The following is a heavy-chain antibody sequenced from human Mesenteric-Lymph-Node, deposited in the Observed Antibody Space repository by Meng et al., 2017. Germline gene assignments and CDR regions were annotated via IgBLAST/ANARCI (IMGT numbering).Heavy chain of an antibody. V-gene: IGHV4-31*03. J-gene: IGHJ4*02. CDR3: ARQYYYDSSGYYYYFDY. CDR2: IYYSGST. CDR1: GGSISSGGYY. Sequence: QVQPQQWGAGLLTPSETLSLTCTVSGGSISSGGYYWSWIRQHPGKGLEWIGYIYYSGSTYYNPSLKSRVTISVDTSKNQFSLKLSSVTAADTAVYYCARQYYYDSSGYYYYFDYWGQGTLVTVSS. D-gene: IGHD3-22*01.